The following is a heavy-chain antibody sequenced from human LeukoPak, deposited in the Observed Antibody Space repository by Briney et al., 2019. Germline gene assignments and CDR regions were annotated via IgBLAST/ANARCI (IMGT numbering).Heavy chain of an antibody. CDR2: IDPSDSYT. V-gene: IGHV5-10-1*01. D-gene: IGHD4-17*01. J-gene: IGHJ4*02. CDR3: ARILYGDYAVDY. Sequence: GESLKISCKGSGYSFTSYWISWVRQMPGKGLEWMGRIDPSDSYTNYSPSFQGHVTISADKSISTAYLQWSSLKASDTAMYYCARILYGDYAVDYWAREPWSPSPQ. CDR1: GYSFTSYW.